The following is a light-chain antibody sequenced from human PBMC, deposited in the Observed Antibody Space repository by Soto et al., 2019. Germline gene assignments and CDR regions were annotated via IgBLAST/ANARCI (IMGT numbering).Light chain of an antibody. Sequence: QSALTQPPSASGSPGQSVTISCTGTSSDVGGYKYVSWYQQHPGKAPKLILYEVSKRPSGVPDRFSGSKSGNTASLTVSGLQAEDEADYYCCSYAGSRVVFGGGTKLTVL. CDR3: CSYAGSRVV. CDR2: EVS. CDR1: SSDVGGYKY. V-gene: IGLV2-8*01. J-gene: IGLJ3*02.